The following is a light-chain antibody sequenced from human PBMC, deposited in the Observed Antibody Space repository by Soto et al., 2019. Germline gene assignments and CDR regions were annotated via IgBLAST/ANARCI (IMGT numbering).Light chain of an antibody. CDR1: NRDVGTHNY. J-gene: IGLJ1*01. Sequence: QSAPTQPPSASGSPGQSVTISCTGTNRDVGTHNYVSWYQQYPGKAPKLLIYDVVKRPSGTPHRFSGSKSGNTASLTVSGLQADDEADYYCFSYAGGSTFVFGTGTKVTVL. CDR3: FSYAGGSTFV. CDR2: DVV. V-gene: IGLV2-8*01.